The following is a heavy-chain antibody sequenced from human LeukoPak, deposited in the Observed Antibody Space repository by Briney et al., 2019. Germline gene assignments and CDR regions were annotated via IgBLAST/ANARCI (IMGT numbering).Heavy chain of an antibody. Sequence: PGGSLRPSCAASGFTFSTFWMTWVRQAPGKGLEWVANIKQDGSEKYYVDSVKGRFTISRDNSKNTLYLQMNSLRAEDTAVYYCAREDWNYDGYFDYWGQGTLVTVSS. D-gene: IGHD1-7*01. CDR3: AREDWNYDGYFDY. J-gene: IGHJ4*02. CDR1: GFTFSTFW. V-gene: IGHV3-7*01. CDR2: IKQDGSEK.